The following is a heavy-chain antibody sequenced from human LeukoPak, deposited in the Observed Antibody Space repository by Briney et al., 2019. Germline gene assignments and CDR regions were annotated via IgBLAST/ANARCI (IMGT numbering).Heavy chain of an antibody. Sequence: PGGSLRLSCEASGYTFTSYYMHWVRQAPGKGLEYVGAISSKGGSTSHANSVKGRFTISRDNSKNTLYLQVGSLRAEDMAVYYCARSSIVVVSTFDYWGQGTLVTVSS. J-gene: IGHJ4*02. V-gene: IGHV3-64*01. CDR3: ARSSIVVVSTFDY. CDR1: GYTFTSYY. D-gene: IGHD2-2*01. CDR2: ISSKGGST.